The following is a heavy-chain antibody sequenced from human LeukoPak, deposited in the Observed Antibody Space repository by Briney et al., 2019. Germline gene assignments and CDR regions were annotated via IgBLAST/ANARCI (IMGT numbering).Heavy chain of an antibody. Sequence: GGSLRLSCAASGFTFSSYAMRWVRQAPGKGLEYVSAISSNGGSTYYANSVKGRFTISRDNSKNTLYLQMGSLRAEDMAVYYCARDGTMVRGVSDAFDIWGQGTMVTVSS. CDR1: GFTFSSYA. D-gene: IGHD3-10*01. J-gene: IGHJ3*02. CDR2: ISSNGGST. V-gene: IGHV3-64*01. CDR3: ARDGTMVRGVSDAFDI.